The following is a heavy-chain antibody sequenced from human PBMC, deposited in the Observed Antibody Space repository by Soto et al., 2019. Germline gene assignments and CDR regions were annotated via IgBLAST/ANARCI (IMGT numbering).Heavy chain of an antibody. J-gene: IGHJ6*02. CDR3: TRESRYNSSGYTEFYGIDL. V-gene: IGHV3-49*04. CDR2: IRSKAYGGTT. D-gene: IGHD6-13*01. CDR1: RFTRGDYS. Sequence: GGSLRLSFTAPRFTRGDYSMCCVRQGPGKGMEWVGFIRSKAYGGTTEYAASVKGRFTISRDDSKSIAYLQMNSLKTEDTAVYYCTRESRYNSSGYTEFYGIDLRGEVTMVVVS.